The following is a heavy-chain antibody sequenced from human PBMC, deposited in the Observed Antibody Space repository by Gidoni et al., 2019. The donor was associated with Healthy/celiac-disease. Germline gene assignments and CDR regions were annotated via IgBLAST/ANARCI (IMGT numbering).Heavy chain of an antibody. CDR3: ARAHLQYSYGYGLFDY. V-gene: IGHV3-21*01. CDR2: ISSSSSYI. Sequence: EVQLVESGGGLVKPGGSLRLSCAASGFPFSSYSMNWVRQAPGKGLEWVSSISSSSSYIYYADSVKGRFTISRDNAKNSLYLQMNSLRAEDTAVYYCARAHLQYSYGYGLFDYWGQGTLVTVSS. D-gene: IGHD5-18*01. J-gene: IGHJ4*02. CDR1: GFPFSSYS.